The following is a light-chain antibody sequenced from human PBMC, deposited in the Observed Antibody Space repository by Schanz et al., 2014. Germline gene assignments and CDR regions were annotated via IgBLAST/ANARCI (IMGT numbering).Light chain of an antibody. CDR3: QQYNSYSEWT. CDR2: DAS. Sequence: DIQMTQSPSSLSASVGDRVTFTCRASQGIRNYLAWYQQKPGKAPKLLIYDASNLETGVPSRFSGSGSGTDFTFTISSLQPDDFATYYCQQYNSYSEWTFGQGTKVEIK. CDR1: QGIRNY. J-gene: IGKJ1*01. V-gene: IGKV1-33*01.